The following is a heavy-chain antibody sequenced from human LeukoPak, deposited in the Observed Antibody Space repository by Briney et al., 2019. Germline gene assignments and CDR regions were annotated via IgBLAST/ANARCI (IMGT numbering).Heavy chain of an antibody. D-gene: IGHD1-26*01. CDR1: GFTFSSYA. Sequence: GGSLRLSCAASGFTFSSYAMSWVRQAPGKGLEWVSATSGSGGSTYYADSVKGRFTISRDNSKNTLYLQMNSLRAEDTAVYYCAKIAIAIVGATNDFDYWGQGTLVTVSS. V-gene: IGHV3-23*01. CDR3: AKIAIAIVGATNDFDY. CDR2: TSGSGGST. J-gene: IGHJ4*02.